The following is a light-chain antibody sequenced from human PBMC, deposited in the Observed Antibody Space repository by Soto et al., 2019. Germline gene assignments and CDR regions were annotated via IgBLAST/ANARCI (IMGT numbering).Light chain of an antibody. CDR3: CSYSGSSTIVV. J-gene: IGLJ2*01. Sequence: QSALTQPASVSGSPGQSITISCTGTSSDVGGYNFVSWYQQHPGKAPRLMIFDVDNRPSGASTRFSGSKSGNTASLTISGLQAEDEADYYCCSYSGSSTIVVFGGGTKFTVL. V-gene: IGLV2-14*03. CDR2: DVD. CDR1: SSDVGGYNF.